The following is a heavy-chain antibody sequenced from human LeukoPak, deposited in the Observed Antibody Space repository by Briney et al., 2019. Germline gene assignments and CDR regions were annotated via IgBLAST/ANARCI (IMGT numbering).Heavy chain of an antibody. D-gene: IGHD6-19*01. CDR3: AKSSGWYHWFDP. V-gene: IGHV1-46*01. CDR1: GYTFTSYY. CDR2: INPSAGST. Sequence: ASVKVSCKASGYTFTSYYMHWVRQAPGQGLEWMGIINPSAGSTSYAQKFQGRVTMTRDTSTSTVYMELSSLRSDDTAVYYCAKSSGWYHWFDPWGQGTLVTVSS. J-gene: IGHJ5*02.